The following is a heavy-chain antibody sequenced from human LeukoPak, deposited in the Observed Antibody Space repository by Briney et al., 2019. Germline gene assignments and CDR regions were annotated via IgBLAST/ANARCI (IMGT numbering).Heavy chain of an antibody. J-gene: IGHJ4*02. Sequence: GGSLRLSCAASGFSFSDYNMHWVRQAPGKGLEWMAVISYHGINEYYADSMKGRFTISRDNSKNTLYLQMNSLRAEDTAVYYCAKAPRSSWSSIAFDYWGQGTLVTVSS. CDR3: AKAPRSSWSSIAFDY. D-gene: IGHD6-13*01. V-gene: IGHV3-30*18. CDR2: ISYHGINE. CDR1: GFSFSDYN.